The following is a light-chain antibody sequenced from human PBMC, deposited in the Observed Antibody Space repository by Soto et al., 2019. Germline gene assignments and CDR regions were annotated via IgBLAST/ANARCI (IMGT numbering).Light chain of an antibody. CDR3: SSFVGGNIYV. Sequence: QSVLTQPPSASGSPGQSVTISCTGTSSDVGGYDFVAWHQQHPGKAPRLMIYDVSKRPSGVPDRFSGSKSGYTASLTVSGLQAEDEADYYCSSFVGGNIYVFGTGSQVTVL. J-gene: IGLJ1*01. CDR2: DVS. V-gene: IGLV2-8*01. CDR1: SSDVGGYDF.